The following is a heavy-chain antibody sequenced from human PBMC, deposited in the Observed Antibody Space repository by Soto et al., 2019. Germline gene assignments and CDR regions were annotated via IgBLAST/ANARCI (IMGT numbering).Heavy chain of an antibody. D-gene: IGHD3-22*01. CDR2: IYPDDSDT. CDR3: ARHKDYDSSGYYSSYYYYGMDV. V-gene: IGHV5-51*01. J-gene: IGHJ6*02. Sequence: GESLKISCKHSGFNFPTFWIAWVRQMPGKGLEWMGTIYPDDSDTRYSPSFQGQVTISADKSIQTAYLQWSSLKASDTAMYYCARHKDYDSSGYYSSYYYYGMDVWGQGTTVTVSS. CDR1: GFNFPTFW.